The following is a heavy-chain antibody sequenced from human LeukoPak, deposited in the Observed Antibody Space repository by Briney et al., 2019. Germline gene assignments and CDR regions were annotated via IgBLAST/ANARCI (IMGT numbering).Heavy chain of an antibody. D-gene: IGHD3-10*01. CDR1: GFIFSSYA. V-gene: IGHV3-23*01. Sequence: GGSLRLSCAASGFIFSSYAMSWVRQAPGKGLEWVSTISGSGGSTHYADSVKGRFTISRDNSKNTLYVQMNSLRAEDTAVYYCAKGHYYGSGSLDYWGQGTLVTVSS. CDR3: AKGHYYGSGSLDY. CDR2: ISGSGGST. J-gene: IGHJ4*02.